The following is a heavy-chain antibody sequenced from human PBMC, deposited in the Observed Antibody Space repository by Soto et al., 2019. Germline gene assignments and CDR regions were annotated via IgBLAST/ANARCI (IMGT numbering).Heavy chain of an antibody. V-gene: IGHV1-8*01. D-gene: IGHD1-26*01. CDR2: MNPKSGNT. CDR1: GYTFTSYD. Sequence: QVQLVQSGAEVKKPGASVKVSCKASGYTFTSYDITWVRPATGQGLEWMGWMNPKSGNTGYAQKFQGRVTMTRDTPKSTDYMKGSSPRCEDTAVYCCARDKVGAVDFWGQGTLVAVAS. J-gene: IGHJ4*02. CDR3: ARDKVGAVDF.